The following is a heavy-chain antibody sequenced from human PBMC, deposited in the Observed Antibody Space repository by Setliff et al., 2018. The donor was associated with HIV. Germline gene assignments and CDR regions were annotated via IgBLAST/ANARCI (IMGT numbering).Heavy chain of an antibody. Sequence: GASVKVSCKASGHSFTTYFLHWGRQAPGQGLEWMGMINPSGGEPSYAQRFQGRVTMTRDTSTSTVCMDLSILSFEDTAVYYCAVYGSPNYYFYYWGQGPPVTVSS. CDR3: AVYGSPNYYFYY. D-gene: IGHD6-13*01. V-gene: IGHV1-46*01. CDR1: GHSFTTYF. J-gene: IGHJ4*02. CDR2: INPSGGEP.